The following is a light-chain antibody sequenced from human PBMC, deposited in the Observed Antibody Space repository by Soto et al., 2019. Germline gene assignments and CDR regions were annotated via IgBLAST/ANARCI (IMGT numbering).Light chain of an antibody. CDR3: EAWDDSLSGYV. Sequence: QSVLTQPPSASGTPGQRVTISCSGSSSNIGSNYVYWYQQLPGTAPKLLIYRNNQRPSGVPDRFSGSKSGTSASLAISGLRSEEEADYYCEAWDDSLSGYVFGTGIKVTVL. V-gene: IGLV1-47*01. CDR1: SSNIGSNY. J-gene: IGLJ1*01. CDR2: RNN.